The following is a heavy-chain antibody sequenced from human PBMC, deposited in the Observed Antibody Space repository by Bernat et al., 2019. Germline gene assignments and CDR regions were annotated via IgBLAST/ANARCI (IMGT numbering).Heavy chain of an antibody. D-gene: IGHD4-11*01. CDR3: ASDFAVTGTDY. V-gene: IGHV4-34*09. CDR2: INHSGST. Sequence: VQLVESGGGLVQPGGSLRLSCAASGFTFSSYNMNWVRQPPGKGLEWIGEINHSGSTNYNPSLKSRVTISVDTSKNQFSLKLSSVIAADTAVYYCASDFAVTGTDYWGQGTLVTVSS. CDR1: GFTFSSYN. J-gene: IGHJ4*02.